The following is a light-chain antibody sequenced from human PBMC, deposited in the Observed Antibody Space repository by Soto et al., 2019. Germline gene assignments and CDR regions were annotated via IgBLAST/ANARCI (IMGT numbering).Light chain of an antibody. Sequence: EIVMTQSPATLSVSPGERATLSCRASQSVSGNLAWYQQKPGQAPRLLIYGASTRATGNPARFSGSGSGTEFTLTSSSLHSEEFAVYYCQQYNNWPPLTFGGGTNVEIK. CDR2: GAS. V-gene: IGKV3-15*01. CDR1: QSVSGN. J-gene: IGKJ4*02. CDR3: QQYNNWPPLT.